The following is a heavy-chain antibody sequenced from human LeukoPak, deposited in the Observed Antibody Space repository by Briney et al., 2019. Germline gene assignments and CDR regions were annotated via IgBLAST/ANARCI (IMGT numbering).Heavy chain of an antibody. J-gene: IGHJ4*02. V-gene: IGHV4-59*01. D-gene: IGHD1-1*01. CDR1: GDSISGYY. Sequence: SETLSLTCTVSGDSISGYYWGWIRQPPGKGLEWIGYIYYTGTTNYNPSLKSRVTISVDTSKNQFSLKLRSVTAADAAVYYCTKVGTGTVDYWGQGTLVTVSS. CDR3: TKVGTGTVDY. CDR2: IYYTGTT.